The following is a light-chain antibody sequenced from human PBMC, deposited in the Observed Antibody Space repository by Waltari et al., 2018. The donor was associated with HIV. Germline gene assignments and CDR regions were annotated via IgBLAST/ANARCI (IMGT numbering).Light chain of an antibody. CDR1: TGDIGSYTL. CDR2: ETS. V-gene: IGLV2-23*01. J-gene: IGLJ1*01. Sequence: QTALTQPTSVSGSRGQSLTIPCVDPTGDIGSYTLVSWYQGCPDMAARLIILETSERPSGISHRYSGSKSGTAASLTISGLQIEDEGDYFCCSYAGRFSYVFGSGTTVTV. CDR3: CSYAGRFSYV.